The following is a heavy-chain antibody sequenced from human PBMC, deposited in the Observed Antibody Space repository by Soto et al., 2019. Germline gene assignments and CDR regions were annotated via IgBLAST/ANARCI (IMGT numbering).Heavy chain of an antibody. D-gene: IGHD3-10*01. J-gene: IGHJ5*02. Sequence: SETLSLTCTVSGGSIISSSYYWVWIRQPPGKGLEWIGSIYYSGSTYYNPSLKSRVTISVDTSKNQFSLKLSSVTAADTAVYYCARHVHYYGSGSYFPLDWFDPWGQGTLVTVSS. CDR2: IYYSGST. CDR1: GGSIISSSYY. V-gene: IGHV4-39*01. CDR3: ARHVHYYGSGSYFPLDWFDP.